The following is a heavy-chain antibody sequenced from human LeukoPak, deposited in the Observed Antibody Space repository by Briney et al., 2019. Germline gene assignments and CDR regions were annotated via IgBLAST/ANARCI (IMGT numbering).Heavy chain of an antibody. CDR3: ARPGRYSRLAFDI. CDR1: GFTFSSYW. V-gene: IGHV3-74*01. D-gene: IGHD5-12*01. J-gene: IGHJ3*02. Sequence: GGSLRLSCAASGFTFSSYWMHWVRQAPGKGLVWVSRINSDGSSTSYADSVKGRFTISRDNAKNTLYLQMNSLRAEDTAVYYCARPGRYSRLAFDIWGQGTMVTASS. CDR2: INSDGSST.